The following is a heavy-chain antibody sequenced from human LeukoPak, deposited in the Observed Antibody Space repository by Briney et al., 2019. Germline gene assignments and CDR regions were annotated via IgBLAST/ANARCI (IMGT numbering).Heavy chain of an antibody. D-gene: IGHD3-9*01. CDR3: ASSLTGPIPGGY. V-gene: IGHV4-59*12. J-gene: IGHJ4*02. CDR2: IYYSGST. CDR1: GGSIGSYY. Sequence: SETLSLTCTVSGGSIGSYYWSWIRQPPGKGLEWIGYIYYSGSTNYNPSLKSRVTISVDTSKNQFSLKLSSVTAADTAVYYCASSLTGPIPGGYWGQGTLVTVSS.